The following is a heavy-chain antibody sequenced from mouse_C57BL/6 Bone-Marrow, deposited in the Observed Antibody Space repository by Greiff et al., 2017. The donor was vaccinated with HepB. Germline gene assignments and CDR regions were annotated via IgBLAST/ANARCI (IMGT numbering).Heavy chain of an antibody. D-gene: IGHD1-1*01. CDR3: ARVREFTTVVAKDYAMDY. V-gene: IGHV3-6*01. CDR2: ISYDGSN. Sequence: EVKLQESGPGLVKPSQSLSLTCSVTGYSITSGYYWNWIRQFPGNKLEWMGYISYDGSNNYNPSLKNRISITRDTSKNQFFLKLNSVTTEDTATYYCARVREFTTVVAKDYAMDYWGQGTSVTVSS. CDR1: GYSITSGYY. J-gene: IGHJ4*01.